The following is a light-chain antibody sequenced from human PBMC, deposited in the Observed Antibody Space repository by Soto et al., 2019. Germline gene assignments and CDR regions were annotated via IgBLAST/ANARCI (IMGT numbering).Light chain of an antibody. CDR1: QGIRND. J-gene: IGKJ5*01. Sequence: AIQMTESPSSRSSSVGDRVTITCRASQGIRNDLGWYQQKPGKAPKLLIYAASSLQSGVPSRFSGSGSGTDFTLTISSLQPEDFATYYCLQDYNYPITFGQGTRLEIK. V-gene: IGKV1-6*01. CDR2: AAS. CDR3: LQDYNYPIT.